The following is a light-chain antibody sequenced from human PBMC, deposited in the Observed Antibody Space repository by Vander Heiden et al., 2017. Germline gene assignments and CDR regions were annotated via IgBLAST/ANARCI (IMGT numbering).Light chain of an antibody. V-gene: IGKV1-12*01. Sequence: IQMTQSPSSVFASVGDRVSITCRASQGINNWLVWYQQKPGKAPKLLIYAASNLYSGVPPRFSGSGSGTDFTLTISSLQPEDFATYYCEQTNSFPHTFGQGTKVEIK. J-gene: IGKJ2*01. CDR3: EQTNSFPHT. CDR1: QGINNW. CDR2: AAS.